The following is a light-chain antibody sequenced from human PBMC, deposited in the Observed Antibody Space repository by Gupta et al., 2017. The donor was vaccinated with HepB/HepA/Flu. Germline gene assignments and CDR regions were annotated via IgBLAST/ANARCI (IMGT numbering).Light chain of an antibody. V-gene: IGKV1-12*01. Sequence: DIQLTQSPSSVSASVGDRVTISCRASQGISNWLAWYQHKPGKPPQLLIYPASTLQSGVPSRFSGSGSGTDFTFTISSLQPEDFATYYCQHVNILWITFGGGTKVEIK. CDR3: QHVNILWIT. J-gene: IGKJ4*01. CDR2: PAS. CDR1: QGISNW.